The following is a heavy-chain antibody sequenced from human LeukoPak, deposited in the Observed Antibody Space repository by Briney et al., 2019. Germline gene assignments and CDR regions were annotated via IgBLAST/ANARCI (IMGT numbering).Heavy chain of an antibody. J-gene: IGHJ4*02. CDR1: GFTFSSYS. CDR3: ARDPTEMTTVTIDY. V-gene: IGHV3-21*01. D-gene: IGHD4-17*01. Sequence: GGSLRLSCAASGFTFSSYSMNWVRQAPGKGLEWVSSISSSSSYIYYADSVKGRFTISRDNAKNSLYLQMNSLRDEDTAVYYCARDPTEMTTVTIDYWGQGTLVTVSS. CDR2: ISSSSSYI.